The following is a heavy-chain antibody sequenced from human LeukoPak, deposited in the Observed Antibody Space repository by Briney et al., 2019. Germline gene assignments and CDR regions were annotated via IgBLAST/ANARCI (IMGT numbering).Heavy chain of an antibody. CDR1: GXSVSSNSGA. CDR3: ARGLITYYGLDV. CDR2: TFHMSKWYN. J-gene: IGHJ6*02. V-gene: IGHV6-1*01. D-gene: IGHD1-20*01. Sequence: SQTLSLTCAISGXSVSSNSGAWNWIRQSPSGGLEWLGGTFHMSKWYNEYAESVKSRISINPDTSKNQFSLQLNSVTPEDTAVYYCARGLITYYGLDVWGQGTTVTVSS.